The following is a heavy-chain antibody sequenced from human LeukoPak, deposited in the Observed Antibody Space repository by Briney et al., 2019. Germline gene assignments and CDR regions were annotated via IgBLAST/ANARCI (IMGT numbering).Heavy chain of an antibody. J-gene: IGHJ6*02. V-gene: IGHV3-30*02. CDR3: AKSDYGDHDTPPPYHYYGMDV. D-gene: IGHD4-17*01. CDR1: RFTFSSYG. Sequence: PGGSLRLSCAASRFTFSSYGMHWVRQAPGKGLECVAFIRYDESNKYYADSVKGRFTISRDNSKNTLYLQMNSLRAEDTAVYYCAKSDYGDHDTPPPYHYYGMDVWGQGTTVTVSS. CDR2: IRYDESNK.